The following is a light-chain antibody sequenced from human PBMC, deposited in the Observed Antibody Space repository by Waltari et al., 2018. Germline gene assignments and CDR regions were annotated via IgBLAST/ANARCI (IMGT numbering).Light chain of an antibody. J-gene: IGKJ1*01. V-gene: IGKV1-39*01. Sequence: DIEMTQSPSSLSASVGDRVTITCRASQTISSYLNWYQQKPGKAPKLLINAASSLQSGVPSRFSGSGSGTDFTRTVSSLQPEDFATYYCQQSYSTPWTFGQGTKVEIK. CDR1: QTISSY. CDR3: QQSYSTPWT. CDR2: AAS.